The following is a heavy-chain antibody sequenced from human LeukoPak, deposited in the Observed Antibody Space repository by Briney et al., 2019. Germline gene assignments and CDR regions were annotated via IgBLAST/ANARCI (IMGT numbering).Heavy chain of an antibody. Sequence: NPSETLSLTCTVSGGSISNYYWNWIRQPPGKGLEWIGYIYYSGSTNYNPSLKSRVTISVDMSKNQFSLKLSSVTAADTAVYYCARYSSGWYYFDYWGQGTLVTVSS. CDR3: ARYSSGWYYFDY. CDR1: GGSISNYY. V-gene: IGHV4-59*01. CDR2: IYYSGST. J-gene: IGHJ4*02. D-gene: IGHD6-19*01.